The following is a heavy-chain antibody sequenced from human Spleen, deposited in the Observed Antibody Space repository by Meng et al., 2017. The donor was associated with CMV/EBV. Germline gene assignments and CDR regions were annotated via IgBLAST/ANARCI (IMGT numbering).Heavy chain of an antibody. V-gene: IGHV1-2*02. CDR3: ARDRPLTTVASSPYYHYYYYGMDV. Sequence: ASVKVSCKVSGDTLSEFAMHWVRQAPGQGLEWMGWINPNSGDTKYARKFQGRVIMTRDTSISTVYMDLSRLRSGDTAVYYCARDRPLTTVASSPYYHYYYYGMDVWGQGTTVTVSS. CDR1: GDTLSEFA. D-gene: IGHD6-19*01. J-gene: IGHJ6*02. CDR2: INPNSGDT.